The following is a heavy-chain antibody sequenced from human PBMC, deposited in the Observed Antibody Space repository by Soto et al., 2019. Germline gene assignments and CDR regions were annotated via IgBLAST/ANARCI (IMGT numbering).Heavy chain of an antibody. CDR3: AREGSLGLDV. Sequence: EVRLEEAGGGFVQPGGSLRVSCSGSGFIFSSFWMHWVRQGPGKGLEWVSRIKGDGASLAYAESVKGRFSISRDNVKHTLHLQVNRLGFDDTAVYFCAREGSLGLDVWGRGTTVTVSS. V-gene: IGHV3-74*03. CDR2: IKGDGASL. J-gene: IGHJ6*02. CDR1: GFIFSSFW. D-gene: IGHD3-10*01.